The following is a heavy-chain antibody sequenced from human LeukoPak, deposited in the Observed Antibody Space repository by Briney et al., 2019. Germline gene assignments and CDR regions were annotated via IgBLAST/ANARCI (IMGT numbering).Heavy chain of an antibody. J-gene: IGHJ3*02. D-gene: IGHD3-3*01. Sequence: ASVKVSCKASGYTFTSYGISWVRQAPGQGLEWMGWISAYNGNTNYAQKLQGRVTMTTDTSTSTAYMELRSLRSDDAAVYYCARVDYDFWSGNGDAFDIWGQGTMVTVSS. CDR1: GYTFTSYG. CDR3: ARVDYDFWSGNGDAFDI. CDR2: ISAYNGNT. V-gene: IGHV1-18*01.